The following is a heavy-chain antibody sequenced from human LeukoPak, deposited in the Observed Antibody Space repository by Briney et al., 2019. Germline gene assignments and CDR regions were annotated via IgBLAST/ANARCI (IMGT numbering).Heavy chain of an antibody. V-gene: IGHV3-23*01. J-gene: IGHJ6*03. CDR1: GFTFSSYA. CDR3: VKFRAIQHYNYHMDV. Sequence: QSGGSLRLSCAASGFTFSSYAMSWVRQAPGKGLEWVSGLTGSGGNTYYADSVKGRFTISRDNSKNTQSLQMNSLIAEDAVVYYCVKFRAIQHYNYHMDVWGKGTTVTVSS. CDR2: LTGSGGNT. D-gene: IGHD5-24*01.